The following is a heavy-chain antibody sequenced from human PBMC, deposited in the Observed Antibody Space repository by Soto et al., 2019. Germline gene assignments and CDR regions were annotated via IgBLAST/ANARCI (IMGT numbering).Heavy chain of an antibody. J-gene: IGHJ4*02. V-gene: IGHV2-5*02. Sequence: QITLKESGPTLVKPTQTLTLTCTFSGFSLRTRGVAVGWFRQPQGKALEWLALIYWDEDKWYSPSLKSRLTIADDTSKNQVVLTMTNVDPVDTATYYCAHRPRGYAYYFDYWGQGILVTVSS. CDR1: GFSLRTRGVA. CDR3: AHRPRGYAYYFDY. CDR2: IYWDEDK. D-gene: IGHD5-12*01.